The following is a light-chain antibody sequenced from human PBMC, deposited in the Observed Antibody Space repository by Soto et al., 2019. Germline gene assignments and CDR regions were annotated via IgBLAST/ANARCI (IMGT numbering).Light chain of an antibody. CDR2: EVS. V-gene: IGLV2-8*01. J-gene: IGLJ2*01. CDR1: FSDVGGYDY. CDR3: GSYAGSTNLL. Sequence: QSALTQPPSTSGSPGQSVTISCTGTFSDVGGYDYVSWYQQHPGKAPKLLIYEVSKRPSGGPDRFSGSKSGNTASLTVSGLQAEDEADYHCGSYAGSTNLLFCGGTKLTVL.